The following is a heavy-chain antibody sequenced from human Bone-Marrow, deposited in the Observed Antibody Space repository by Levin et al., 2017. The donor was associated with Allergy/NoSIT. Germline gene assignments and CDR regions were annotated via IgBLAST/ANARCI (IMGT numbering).Heavy chain of an antibody. Sequence: ASETLSLTCTVSGGSISASSYHWGWIRQPPGKGLEWIGSIYRDGVTYYRPSLRSRVTISIDTSKNQFYLNLGSVTAADTAVYYCAIEYSSSAKTWGQGTLVTVSS. J-gene: IGHJ5*02. D-gene: IGHD5-18*01. V-gene: IGHV4-39*07. CDR1: GGSISASSYH. CDR2: IYRDGVT. CDR3: AIEYSSSAKT.